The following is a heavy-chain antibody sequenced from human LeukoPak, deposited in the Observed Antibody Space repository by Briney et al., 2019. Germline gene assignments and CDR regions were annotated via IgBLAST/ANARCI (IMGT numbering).Heavy chain of an antibody. J-gene: IGHJ4*02. CDR3: ARARGYYYDSSGPPDY. CDR1: GGSISSTSYY. V-gene: IGHV4-39*07. CDR2: ISYSGTT. Sequence: SETLSLTCTVSGGSISSTSYYWGWIRQPPGKGLEWIGSISYSGTTYYNPSLKSRVTISVDTSKNQFSLKLSSVTAADTAVYYCARARGYYYDSSGPPDYWGQGTLVTVSS. D-gene: IGHD3-22*01.